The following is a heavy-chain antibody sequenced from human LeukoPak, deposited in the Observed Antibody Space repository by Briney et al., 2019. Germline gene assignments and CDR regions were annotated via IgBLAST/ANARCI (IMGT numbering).Heavy chain of an antibody. Sequence: PGGSLRPSCAASGFTFSSYAMHWVRQAPGKGLEGAAVISYDGSNKYYADSVKGRFTISRDNSKNTLYLQMNSLRAEDTAVYYCARVNDSSGYLSGQIDYWGQGTLVTVSS. J-gene: IGHJ4*02. CDR3: ARVNDSSGYLSGQIDY. V-gene: IGHV3-30*04. CDR1: GFTFSSYA. D-gene: IGHD3-22*01. CDR2: ISYDGSNK.